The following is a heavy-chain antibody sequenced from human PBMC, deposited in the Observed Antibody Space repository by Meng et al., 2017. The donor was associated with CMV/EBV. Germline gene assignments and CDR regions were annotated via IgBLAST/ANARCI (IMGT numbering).Heavy chain of an antibody. CDR2: MNPNSGNT. CDR1: GYTFTSYD. CDR3: AGVAAAGDFDY. Sequence: ASVKVSCKASGYTFTSYDINWVRQATGQGLEWMGWMNPNSGNTGYAQKFQGRVTITRNTSISTAYMELSSLRSEDTAVYYCAGVAAAGDFDYWGQGTLVTVSS. D-gene: IGHD6-13*01. V-gene: IGHV1-8*03. J-gene: IGHJ4*02.